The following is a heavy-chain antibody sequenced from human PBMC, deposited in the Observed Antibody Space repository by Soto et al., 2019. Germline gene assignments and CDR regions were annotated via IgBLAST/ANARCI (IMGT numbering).Heavy chain of an antibody. CDR2: IYYSGST. V-gene: IGHV4-59*01. CDR3: ARVPYYDFWSGEYYGMDV. Sequence: KSSETLSLTCTVSGGSISSYYWSWIRQPPGKGLEWIGYIYYSGSTNYNPSLKSRVTISVDTSKNQFSLKLSSVTAADTAVYYCARVPYYDFWSGEYYGMDVWGQGTTVTVSS. D-gene: IGHD3-3*01. CDR1: GGSISSYY. J-gene: IGHJ6*02.